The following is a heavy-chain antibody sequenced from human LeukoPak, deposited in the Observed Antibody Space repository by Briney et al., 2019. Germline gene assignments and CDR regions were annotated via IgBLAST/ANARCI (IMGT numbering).Heavy chain of an antibody. CDR2: IYYSGST. CDR3: AKVTSGWYPY. D-gene: IGHD6-19*01. J-gene: IGHJ4*02. V-gene: IGHV4-39*01. CDR1: GGSISSSSYY. Sequence: SETLSLTCTVSGGSISSSSYYWGWIRQPPGKGLEWIGSIYYSGSTYYNPSLKSRVTISVGTSKNQFSLKLSSVTAADTAVYYCAKVTSGWYPYWGQGTLVTVSS.